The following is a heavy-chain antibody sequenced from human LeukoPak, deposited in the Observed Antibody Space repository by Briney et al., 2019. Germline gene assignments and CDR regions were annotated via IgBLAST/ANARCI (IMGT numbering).Heavy chain of an antibody. D-gene: IGHD3-10*01. Sequence: SETLSLTCTVDGGSISNYYWSWIRQPPGKGLEWIGHIYYSGATKYNPSLKSRITISVDTSKNQFSLMLSSVTAADTAVYYCARFGITVVRGGKYYFDYWGQGTLVTVSS. V-gene: IGHV4-59*08. CDR1: GGSISNYY. J-gene: IGHJ4*02. CDR2: IYYSGAT. CDR3: ARFGITVVRGGKYYFDY.